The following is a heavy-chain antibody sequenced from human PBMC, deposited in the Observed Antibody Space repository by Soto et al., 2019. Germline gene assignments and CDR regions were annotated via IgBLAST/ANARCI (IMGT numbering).Heavy chain of an antibody. CDR1: GFTFDDYA. V-gene: IGHV3-9*01. CDR3: EKDITGGGGYSGSAGGFDY. J-gene: IGHJ4*02. Sequence: EVQLVESGGGLVQPGRSLRLSCAASGFTFDDYAMHWVRQAPGKGLEWVSGISWNSGSIGYADSVKGRFTISRDNAKQALYLQMNSRGAGDTAWCDCEKDITGGGGYSGSAGGFDYWGQGTLVTVSS. D-gene: IGHD6-13*01. CDR2: ISWNSGSI.